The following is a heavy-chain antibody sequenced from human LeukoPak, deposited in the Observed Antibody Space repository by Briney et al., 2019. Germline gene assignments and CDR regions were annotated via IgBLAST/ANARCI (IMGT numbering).Heavy chain of an antibody. CDR1: GGSMSDYY. D-gene: IGHD5-18*01. Sequence: SETLSLTCTVSGGSMSDYYWSFIRQPAGKGLEWIGRIHTSWTTYFNPSLKSRVTISVDTSKNLFSLKLSSVTAADTAVYYCARVGGYSYGYRWFVPWGQGTLVTVSS. J-gene: IGHJ5*02. CDR2: IHTSWTT. CDR3: ARVGGYSYGYRWFVP. V-gene: IGHV4-4*07.